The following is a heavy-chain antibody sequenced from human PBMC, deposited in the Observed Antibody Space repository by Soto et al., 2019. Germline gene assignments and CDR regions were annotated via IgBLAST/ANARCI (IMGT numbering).Heavy chain of an antibody. Sequence: ASVKVSCKASGYTFTSYGISWVRQAPGQGLEWMGWISAYNGNTNYAQKLQGRVTMTTDTSTSTAYMELRSLRSDDTAVYYCARSPVVVPAAAASNRFDPWGQGTLVTVSS. J-gene: IGHJ5*02. D-gene: IGHD2-2*01. CDR1: GYTFTSYG. CDR2: ISAYNGNT. V-gene: IGHV1-18*01. CDR3: ARSPVVVPAAAASNRFDP.